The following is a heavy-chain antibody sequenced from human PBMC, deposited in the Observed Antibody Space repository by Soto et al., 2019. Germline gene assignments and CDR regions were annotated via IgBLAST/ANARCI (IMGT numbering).Heavy chain of an antibody. Sequence: EVQLLESGGGLVQPGGSLRLSCAASGFTFSSYAMSWVRQAPGKGLEWVSAISGSGGSTYYADSVKGRFTISRDNSKNTLYLQMNSLRAEDTAVYYCAKDAPIVGATWDYYYYGMDVWGQGTTVTVSS. CDR1: GFTFSSYA. CDR2: ISGSGGST. CDR3: AKDAPIVGATWDYYYYGMDV. D-gene: IGHD1-26*01. V-gene: IGHV3-23*01. J-gene: IGHJ6*02.